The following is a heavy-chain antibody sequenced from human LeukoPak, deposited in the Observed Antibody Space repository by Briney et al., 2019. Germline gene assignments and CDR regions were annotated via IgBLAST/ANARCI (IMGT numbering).Heavy chain of an antibody. V-gene: IGHV1-8*01. CDR2: MNPNSGNT. Sequence: ASVKVSCKASGYTFTSYDINWVRQATGQGLEWMGWMNPNSGNTGYAQKFQGRVTMTRNTSISTAYMELSSLRSEDTAVYYCARVLTPARYYDFWSGYYRYYYYGMDVWGQGTTVTVSS. CDR3: ARVLTPARYYDFWSGYYRYYYYGMDV. D-gene: IGHD3-3*01. J-gene: IGHJ6*02. CDR1: GYTFTSYD.